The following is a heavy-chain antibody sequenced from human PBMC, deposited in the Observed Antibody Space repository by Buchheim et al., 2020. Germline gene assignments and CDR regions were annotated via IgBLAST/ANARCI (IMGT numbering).Heavy chain of an antibody. CDR3: ARGPSSLGAHHPDYYGMDV. D-gene: IGHD3-16*01. CDR2: INHSGST. V-gene: IGHV4-4*02. Sequence: QVQLQESGPGLVKPSGTLSLTCAVSGGSISSSNWWSWVRQPPGKGLEWIGEINHSGSTNYNPSLKSRVTISVDTSKNQFSLKLSSVTAADTAVYYCARGPSSLGAHHPDYYGMDVWGQGTT. CDR1: GGSISSSNW. J-gene: IGHJ6*02.